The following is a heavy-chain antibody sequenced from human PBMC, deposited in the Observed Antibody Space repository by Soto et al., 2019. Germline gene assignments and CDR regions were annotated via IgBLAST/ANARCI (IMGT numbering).Heavy chain of an antibody. CDR2: INAHSGGT. Sequence: ASVKVSCKASGFSFTGYYIHCLRQAPGQGLEWMGWINAHSGGTEYAQKFQGRVTLTRDTSIATAYLTLTSLTSDDTALYYCAKDLTRQLAYWLDPWGQGTQVTVSS. D-gene: IGHD6-6*01. CDR3: AKDLTRQLAYWLDP. J-gene: IGHJ5*02. CDR1: GFSFTGYY. V-gene: IGHV1-2*02.